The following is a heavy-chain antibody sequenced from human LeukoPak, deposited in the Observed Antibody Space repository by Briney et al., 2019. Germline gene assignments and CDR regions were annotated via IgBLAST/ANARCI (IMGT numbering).Heavy chain of an antibody. V-gene: IGHV4-30-4*01. D-gene: IGHD2-15*01. Sequence: PSETLSLTCTVSGGSISSDDYYWSWIRQPPGKGLEWIGYIYYSGSTYYNPSLKSRVTISVDTSKNQFSLKLNSVTAADTAVYYCASSGVVVTMYAYDTWGQGTMVTVSS. CDR2: IYYSGST. J-gene: IGHJ3*02. CDR3: ASSGVVVTMYAYDT. CDR1: GGSISSDDYY.